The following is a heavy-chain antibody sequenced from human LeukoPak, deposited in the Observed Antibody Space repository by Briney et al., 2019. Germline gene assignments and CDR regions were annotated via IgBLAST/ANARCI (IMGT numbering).Heavy chain of an antibody. Sequence: GGSLRLSWAASGFTFSSYAMSWVRQSPGKGLEWVANIKPDGSEKYFMDSVKGRFTISRDNAKKSLYLQMNSLRAEDTAVYYCARDPYSGLFDYWGQGTLVTVSS. CDR2: IKPDGSEK. CDR3: ARDPYSGLFDY. J-gene: IGHJ4*02. D-gene: IGHD4-11*01. CDR1: GFTFSSYA. V-gene: IGHV3-7*01.